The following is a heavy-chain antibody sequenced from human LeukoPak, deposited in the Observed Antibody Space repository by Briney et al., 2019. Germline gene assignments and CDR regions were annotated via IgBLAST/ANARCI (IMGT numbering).Heavy chain of an antibody. CDR1: GYTFTSYY. D-gene: IGHD3-16*01. J-gene: IGHJ6*02. V-gene: IGHV1-46*01. CDR3: VRESLGAIIPKNYYYYGMDV. CDR2: INPSGGST. Sequence: GASVKVSCKASGYTFTSYYMHWVRQAPGQGLEWMGIINPSGGSTSYAQKFQGRVTMTRDTSTSTVYMELSSLRSEDTAVYYCVRESLGAIIPKNYYYYGMDVWGQGTTVTVSS.